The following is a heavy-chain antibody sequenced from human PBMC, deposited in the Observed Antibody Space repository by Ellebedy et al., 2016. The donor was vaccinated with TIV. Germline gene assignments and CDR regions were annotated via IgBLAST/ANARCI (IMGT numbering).Heavy chain of an antibody. V-gene: IGHV3-30*18. Sequence: GGSLRLXXAASGFTFSSYGMHWVRQAPGKGLEWVAVISYDGSNKYYADSVKGRFTISRDNSKNTLYLQMNSLRAEDTAVYYCAKDHSSGAFDIWGQGTMVTVSS. CDR3: AKDHSSGAFDI. CDR2: ISYDGSNK. J-gene: IGHJ3*02. CDR1: GFTFSSYG. D-gene: IGHD6-19*01.